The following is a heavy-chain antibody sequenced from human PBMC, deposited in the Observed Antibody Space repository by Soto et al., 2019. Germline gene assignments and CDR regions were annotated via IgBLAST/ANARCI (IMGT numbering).Heavy chain of an antibody. J-gene: IGHJ4*02. Sequence: PSETLSLTCTVSGGSISSSNYYWGWIRQPPGKGLEWIATIYYSGTTYYNPSLPSRVTVSLDTPKNQISLNLTSVTAADTAVYFCARQVVAAWGMVDSWGQGSLVTVSS. CDR2: IYYSGTT. CDR3: ARQVVAAWGMVDS. D-gene: IGHD2-2*01. CDR1: GGSISSSNYY. V-gene: IGHV4-39*01.